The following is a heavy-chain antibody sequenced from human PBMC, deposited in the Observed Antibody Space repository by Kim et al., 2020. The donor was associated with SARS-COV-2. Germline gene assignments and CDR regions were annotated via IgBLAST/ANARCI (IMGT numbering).Heavy chain of an antibody. Sequence: SETLSLTCTVSGGSISSGGYYWSWIRQHPGKGLEWIGYIYYSGSTYYNPSLKSRVTISVDTSKNQFSLKLSSVTAADTAVYYCARLIGNYGDLNWYFDLWGRGTLVTVSS. CDR2: IYYSGST. CDR3: ARLIGNYGDLNWYFDL. V-gene: IGHV4-31*03. CDR1: GGSISSGGYY. J-gene: IGHJ2*01. D-gene: IGHD4-17*01.